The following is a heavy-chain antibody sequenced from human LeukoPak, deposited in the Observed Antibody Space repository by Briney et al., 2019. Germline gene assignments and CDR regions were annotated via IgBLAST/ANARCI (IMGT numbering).Heavy chain of an antibody. CDR2: IKEDGSEK. Sequence: GGSLRLSCAASGFTFSKYWMSWVRQAPGRGLEWVANIKEDGSEKFYVNSVKGRFTISRDNAKNTLYLQMNSLTAEDTAIYYCARDASLYYVDHWGQGTLVTVSS. CDR3: ARDASLYYVDH. J-gene: IGHJ4*02. V-gene: IGHV3-7*01. CDR1: GFTFSKYW.